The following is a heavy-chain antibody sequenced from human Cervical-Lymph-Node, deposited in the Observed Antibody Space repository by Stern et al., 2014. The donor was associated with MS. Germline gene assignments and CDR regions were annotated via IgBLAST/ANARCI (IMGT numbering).Heavy chain of an antibody. J-gene: IGHJ6*02. CDR1: GYTLSEIS. CDR3: ASHRGRVTYYYGMDV. V-gene: IGHV1-24*01. D-gene: IGHD2-21*02. CDR2: FDPEHGES. Sequence: QDQLVQSGAEVKKPWASVKVSCKVSGYTLSEISMHWVRKAPGQGLAWVGGFDPEHGESSYAQKFQCRVNMAEDRSTDTAYMELSSLRSEDTAVYFCASHRGRVTYYYGMDVWGQGTTVTVSS.